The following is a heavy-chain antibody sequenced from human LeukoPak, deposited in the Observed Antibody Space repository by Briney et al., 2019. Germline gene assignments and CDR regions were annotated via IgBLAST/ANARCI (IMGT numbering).Heavy chain of an antibody. V-gene: IGHV3-15*01. CDR2: IKSKTDGGTT. J-gene: IGHJ4*02. CDR3: TTADYDILTGYYPIDY. CDR1: GFTFSNAW. D-gene: IGHD3-9*01. Sequence: GGSLRLSCAASGFTFSNAWMSWVRQAPGEGLEWVGRIKSKTDGGTTDYAAPVKGRFTISRDDSKNTLYLQMNSLKTEDTAVYYRTTADYDILTGYYPIDYWGQGTLVTVSS.